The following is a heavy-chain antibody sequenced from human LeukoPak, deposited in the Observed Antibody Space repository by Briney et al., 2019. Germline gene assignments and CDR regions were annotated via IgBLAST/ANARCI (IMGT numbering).Heavy chain of an antibody. CDR3: ARGPYYDSSGYYEH. D-gene: IGHD3-22*01. J-gene: IGHJ1*01. CDR1: GYNFGNYD. Sequence: GASVKVSCKASGYNFGNYDISWVRQAPGQGLERMGLISVYNGHTKYAQKLQGRVIMTTDTSTSTAYMELRSLRFDDTAVYYCARGPYYDSSGYYEHWGQGTLVTVSS. CDR2: ISVYNGHT. V-gene: IGHV1-18*01.